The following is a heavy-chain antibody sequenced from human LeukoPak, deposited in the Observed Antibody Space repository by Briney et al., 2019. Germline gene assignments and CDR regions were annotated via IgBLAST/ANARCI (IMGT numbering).Heavy chain of an antibody. V-gene: IGHV3-7*05. J-gene: IGHJ5*02. Sequence: GGSLRLSCAASGFPFSRYWLSWVRQAPGKGLEWVANIRQDGSEKYYVDSVKGRFTISRDNAKNSLYLQMNSLRVEDTAVYYCARGWELDPWGQGTLVAVSS. CDR3: ARGWELDP. D-gene: IGHD1-26*01. CDR1: GFPFSRYW. CDR2: IRQDGSEK.